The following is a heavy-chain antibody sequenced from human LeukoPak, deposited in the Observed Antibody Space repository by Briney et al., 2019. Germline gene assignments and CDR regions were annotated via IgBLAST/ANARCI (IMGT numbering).Heavy chain of an antibody. Sequence: GGSLRLFCAPSGLTFSSYAMHGVRHAPGKGLEWGADISYDGSNKYYADCVKGRFTISRDNSKNTMYLQMNSLRAEETAVYYCARDRSPVLRFLEWLLWSWGQGTLVTVSS. CDR1: GLTFSSYA. J-gene: IGHJ4*02. V-gene: IGHV3-30-3*01. CDR2: ISYDGSNK. D-gene: IGHD3-3*01. CDR3: ARDRSPVLRFLEWLLWS.